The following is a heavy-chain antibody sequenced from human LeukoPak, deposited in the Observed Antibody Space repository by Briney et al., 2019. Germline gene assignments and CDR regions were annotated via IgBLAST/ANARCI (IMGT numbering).Heavy chain of an antibody. J-gene: IGHJ5*02. CDR1: GFTFSSYS. CDR3: ARGAAIFNWFDP. CDR2: ISSSSSYI. D-gene: IGHD3-3*01. Sequence: PGGSLRLSCAASGFTFSSYSMNWVRQAPGKGLEWVSSISSSSSYIYYADSVKGRFTISRDNAKNSLYLQMNSLRAEDTAVYCCARGAAIFNWFDPWGQGTLVTVSS. V-gene: IGHV3-21*01.